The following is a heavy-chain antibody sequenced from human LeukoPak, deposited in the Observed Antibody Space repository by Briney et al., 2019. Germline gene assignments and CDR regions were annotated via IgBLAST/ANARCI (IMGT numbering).Heavy chain of an antibody. D-gene: IGHD1-14*01. CDR1: GFPFSNFW. V-gene: IGHV3-48*01. CDR3: AKASSAVSTTEPFDH. Sequence: GGSLRLSCATSGFPFSNFWMNWVRQAPGKGLEWVSYISSSSSTIYYADSVKGRFTISRDNSKNTLYVQMNSLRAEDTAVYYCAKASSAVSTTEPFDHWGQGTLVTVSS. CDR2: ISSSSSTI. J-gene: IGHJ4*02.